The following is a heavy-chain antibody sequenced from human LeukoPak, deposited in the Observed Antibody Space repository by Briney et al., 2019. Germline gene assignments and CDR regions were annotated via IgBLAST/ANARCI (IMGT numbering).Heavy chain of an antibody. J-gene: IGHJ5*02. CDR3: ARGGIDGYSYAYERVYNWFDP. D-gene: IGHD5-18*01. Sequence: ASVTVSCTASGYTFTIYGISWVRQAPGQGLEWMGWISAYNGNTNYAQKLQGRVTLTTDTSTSTAYMELRSLRSDDTAVYYCARGGIDGYSYAYERVYNWFDPWGQGTLVTVSS. CDR2: ISAYNGNT. V-gene: IGHV1-18*01. CDR1: GYTFTIYG.